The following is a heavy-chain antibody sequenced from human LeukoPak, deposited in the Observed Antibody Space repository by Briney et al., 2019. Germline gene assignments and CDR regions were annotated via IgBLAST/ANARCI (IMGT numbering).Heavy chain of an antibody. V-gene: IGHV1-24*01. J-gene: IGHJ5*02. Sequence: GASVKVSCKVSGYTLTELSMHWLRQAPGKGLEWLGGFDPEDGETIYAQKFQGRVTMTEDTSTDTAYMELSSLRSEDTAVYYCARVYRSSEGLNWFDPWGQGTVVTVSS. CDR3: ARVYRSSEGLNWFDP. CDR2: FDPEDGET. CDR1: GYTLTELS. D-gene: IGHD6-6*01.